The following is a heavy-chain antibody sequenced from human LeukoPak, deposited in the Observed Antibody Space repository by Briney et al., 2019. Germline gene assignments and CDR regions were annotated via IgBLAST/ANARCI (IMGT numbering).Heavy chain of an antibody. CDR3: AKDPDYYDSSGYTFDY. J-gene: IGHJ4*02. CDR2: IRYDGSNK. CDR1: GFTFSSYG. V-gene: IGHV3-30*02. Sequence: GRSLRLSCAASGFTFSSYGMHWVRQAPGKGLEWVAFIRYDGSNKYYADSVKGRFTISRDNSKNTLYLQMNSLRGEDTAVHYCAKDPDYYDSSGYTFDYWGQGTLVTVSS. D-gene: IGHD3-22*01.